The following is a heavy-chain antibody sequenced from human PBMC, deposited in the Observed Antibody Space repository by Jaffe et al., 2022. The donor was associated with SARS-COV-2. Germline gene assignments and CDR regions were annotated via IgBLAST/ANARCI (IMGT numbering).Heavy chain of an antibody. J-gene: IGHJ3*02. CDR3: ARGGGSSSFLGAFDI. CDR1: GFTFSSYA. Sequence: QVQLVESGGGVVQPGRSLRLSCAASGFTFSSYAMHWVRQAPGKGLEWVAVISYDGSNKYYADSVKGRFTISRDNSKNTLYLQMNSLRAEDTAVYYCARGGGSSSFLGAFDIWGQGTMVTVSS. V-gene: IGHV3-30-3*01. D-gene: IGHD6-6*01. CDR2: ISYDGSNK.